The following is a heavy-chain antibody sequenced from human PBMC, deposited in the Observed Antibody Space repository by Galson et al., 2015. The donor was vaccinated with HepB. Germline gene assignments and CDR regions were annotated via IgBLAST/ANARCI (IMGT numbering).Heavy chain of an antibody. V-gene: IGHV3-23*01. D-gene: IGHD4-17*01. CDR1: GFTFSSYA. J-gene: IGHJ6*03. CDR3: AKGGAVTTTFSPMDV. CDR2: ISGSGGST. Sequence: SLRLSCAASGFTFSSYAMSWVRQAPGKGLEWVSAISGSGGSTYYAGSVKGRFTISRDNSKNTLYLQMNSLRAEDTAVYYCAKGGAVTTTFSPMDVWGKGTTVTVSS.